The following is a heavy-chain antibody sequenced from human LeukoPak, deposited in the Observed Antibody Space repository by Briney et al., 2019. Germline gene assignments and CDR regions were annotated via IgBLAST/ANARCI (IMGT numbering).Heavy chain of an antibody. V-gene: IGHV1-46*01. J-gene: IGHJ4*02. CDR1: GYTFTSYY. CDR2: INPSGGST. CDR3: ARGQGSYYGSGSYSGGY. D-gene: IGHD3-10*01. Sequence: ASVKVSCKASGYTFTSYYMHWVRQAPGQGLEWMGIINPSGGSTSYAQKFQGRVTMTRDMSTSTVYMELSSPRSEDTAVYYCARGQGSYYGSGSYSGGYWGQGTLVTVSS.